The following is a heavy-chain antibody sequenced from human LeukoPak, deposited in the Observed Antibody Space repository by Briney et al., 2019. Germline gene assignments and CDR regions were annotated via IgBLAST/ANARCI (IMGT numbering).Heavy chain of an antibody. J-gene: IGHJ4*02. CDR2: INPSGGGA. CDR1: GYTFTDYS. D-gene: IGHD4-17*01. Sequence: GASVKASCKASGYTFTDYSIHWVRQAPGQGLEWMGIINPSGGGASYAQKFQGRVTMTRDTSTSTVYMELSSLRSEDTAVYYCAKDPIADYGLIVDFWGQGTLVTVSS. CDR3: AKDPIADYGLIVDF. V-gene: IGHV1-46*01.